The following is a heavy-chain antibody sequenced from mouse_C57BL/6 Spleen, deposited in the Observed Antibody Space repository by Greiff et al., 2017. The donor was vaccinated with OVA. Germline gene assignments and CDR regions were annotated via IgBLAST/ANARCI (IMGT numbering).Heavy chain of an antibody. D-gene: IGHD1-1*01. CDR3: AREAHYYGSSAWFAY. Sequence: QVQLQQSGPELVKPGASVKISCKASGYAFSSSWMNWVKQRPGKGLEWIGRIYPGDGDTNYNGKFKGKATLTADKSSSTAYMQPSSLTSEDSAVYFCAREAHYYGSSAWFAYWGQGTLVTVSA. CDR2: IYPGDGDT. V-gene: IGHV1-82*01. J-gene: IGHJ3*01. CDR1: GYAFSSSW.